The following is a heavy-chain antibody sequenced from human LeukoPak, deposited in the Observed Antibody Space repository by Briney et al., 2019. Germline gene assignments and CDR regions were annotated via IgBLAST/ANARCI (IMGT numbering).Heavy chain of an antibody. CDR3: ARSRYQXPLSYYFDY. D-gene: IGHD2-2*01. J-gene: IGHJ4*02. CDR2: INWNGGST. CDR1: GFTFDDYG. Sequence: RGSLRLSCAASGFTFDDYGMSWVRHAPGKGLEWVSGINWNGGSTGYADSVKGRFTISRDNAKNSLYLQMNSLRAEDTALYYCARSRYQXPLSYYFDYWGQGTLVTVSS. V-gene: IGHV3-20*04.